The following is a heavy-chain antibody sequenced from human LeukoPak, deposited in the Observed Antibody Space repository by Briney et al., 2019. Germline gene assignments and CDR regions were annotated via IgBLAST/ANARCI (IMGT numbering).Heavy chain of an antibody. CDR3: VRVCFCGYYYNVGAFDI. Sequence: SETLSLTCAVYGGSFSGYYWSWIRQPPGKGLEWIGEINHSGSTNYNPSLKSRVTISVDTSKNQFSLKLSSVTAADTAVYYCVRVCFCGYYYNVGAFDIWGQGTMVTVSS. D-gene: IGHD3-22*01. J-gene: IGHJ3*02. CDR1: GGSFSGYY. CDR2: INHSGST. V-gene: IGHV4-34*01.